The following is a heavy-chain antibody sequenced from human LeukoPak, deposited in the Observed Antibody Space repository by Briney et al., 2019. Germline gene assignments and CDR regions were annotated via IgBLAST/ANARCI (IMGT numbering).Heavy chain of an antibody. J-gene: IGHJ3*02. CDR3: AKTIVGSNVFDI. D-gene: IGHD1-26*01. Sequence: GGSLRHSCVASRFSFSSHWMTWVRQAPGKGLEWVANIKEDGREKYYADSVKGRFTISRDNAKNSLYLQMNSLRGEDTAVYYCAKTIVGSNVFDIWGQGTLVTVSS. CDR2: IKEDGREK. CDR1: RFSFSSHW. V-gene: IGHV3-7*01.